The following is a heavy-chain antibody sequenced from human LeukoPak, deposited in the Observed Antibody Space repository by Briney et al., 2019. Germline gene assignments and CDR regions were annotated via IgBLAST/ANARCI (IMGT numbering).Heavy chain of an antibody. V-gene: IGHV1-58*01. CDR1: GFTFTSSA. Sequence: ASVKVSCKASGFTFTSSAVQWVRQARGQLLEWIGWIVVGSDNTNYAQKFQERVTITRDMSTSTAYMELSSLRSEDTAVYYCAAGYCSGGNCYPYYYYGMDVWGQGTTVTVSS. D-gene: IGHD2-15*01. CDR3: AAGYCSGGNCYPYYYYGMDV. CDR2: IVVGSDNT. J-gene: IGHJ6*02.